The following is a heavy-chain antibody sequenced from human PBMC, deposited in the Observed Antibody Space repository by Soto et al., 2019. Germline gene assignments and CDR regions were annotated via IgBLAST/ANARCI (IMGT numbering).Heavy chain of an antibody. CDR1: GFSLPTDRVG. CDR2: IYWDDTK. V-gene: IGHV2-5*02. J-gene: IGHJ4*02. CDR3: AHAYGGRSLY. D-gene: IGHD3-10*01. Sequence: QITLKESGPTLVKPTQTLTLTCTFSGFSLPTDRVGVGWIRQPPGKALEWLAVIYWDDTKTYRPSLKSRLPITKDTPKHQVALTMTDMDPVDTATYYSAHAYGGRSLYWGQGTLVTVSS.